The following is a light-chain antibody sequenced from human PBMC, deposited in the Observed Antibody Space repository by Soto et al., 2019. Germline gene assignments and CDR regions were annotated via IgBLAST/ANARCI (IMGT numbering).Light chain of an antibody. CDR1: QSVLFSSNNKNY. Sequence: DIVMTQSPDSLAVSLGKRATINCKSSQSVLFSSNNKNYLAWYQQKPGQPPNLLISWASTRDSGVPDRFSGSGSGTEFTLTISSLQAEDVAVYYCQQYYSTPYTFGQGTKLEI. CDR2: WAS. CDR3: QQYYSTPYT. V-gene: IGKV4-1*01. J-gene: IGKJ2*01.